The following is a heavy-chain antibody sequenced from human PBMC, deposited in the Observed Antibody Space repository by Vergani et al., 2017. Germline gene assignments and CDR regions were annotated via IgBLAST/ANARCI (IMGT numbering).Heavy chain of an antibody. CDR2: IYHSGST. CDR3: ARVSYSSSWYRYNWFDP. V-gene: IGHV4-30-2*01. J-gene: IGHJ5*02. CDR1: GGSISSGGYS. Sequence: QLQLQESGSGLVKPSQTLSLTCAVSGGSISSGGYSWSWIRQPPGKGLEWIGYIYHSGSTYYNPSLKSRVTISVDKSKNQFSLKLSSVTAADTAVYYCARVSYSSSWYRYNWFDPWGQGTLVTVSS. D-gene: IGHD6-13*01.